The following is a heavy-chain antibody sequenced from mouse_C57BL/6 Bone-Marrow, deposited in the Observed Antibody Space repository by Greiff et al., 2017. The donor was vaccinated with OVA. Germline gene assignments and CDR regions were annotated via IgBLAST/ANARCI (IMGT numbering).Heavy chain of an antibody. CDR3: ARRGGYYSNYDYFDY. J-gene: IGHJ2*01. Sequence: VQLQQPGAELVKPGASVKLSCKASGYTFTSYWMQWVKQRPGQGLEWIGEIDPSDSYTNYNQKFKGKATLTVDASSSTAYMQLSSLTSEDSAVYYCARRGGYYSNYDYFDYWGQGTTLTVSS. CDR1: GYTFTSYW. CDR2: IDPSDSYT. V-gene: IGHV1-50*01. D-gene: IGHD2-5*01.